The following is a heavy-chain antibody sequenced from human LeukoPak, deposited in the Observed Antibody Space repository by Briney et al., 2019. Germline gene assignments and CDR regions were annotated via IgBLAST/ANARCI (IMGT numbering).Heavy chain of an antibody. CDR1: GFTFSTYA. CDR3: ATAFGVDAFDI. J-gene: IGHJ3*02. D-gene: IGHD3-10*01. Sequence: GGSLRLSCTASGFTFSTYAMTWLRQPPGRGLEWVSTITDSAAATYYRESVKGRFTISRDNSKNTLYLQMNSLRGDDTAVYYCATAFGVDAFDIWGQGTMVTVSS. V-gene: IGHV3-23*01. CDR2: ITDSAAAT.